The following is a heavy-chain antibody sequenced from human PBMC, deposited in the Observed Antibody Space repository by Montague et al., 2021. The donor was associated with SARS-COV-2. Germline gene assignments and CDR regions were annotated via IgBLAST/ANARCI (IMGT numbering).Heavy chain of an antibody. CDR1: GYSIGTGYY. J-gene: IGHJ3*02. CDR2: IYHSGST. Sequence: SETLSLTCTVSGYSIGTGYYWGWIRQPPGKGLEWIGTIYHSGSTYFNPPLKSRVTISVDTSKNQFSLNLGSVTAADTAVYYCAKVAGSHDTFDIRGRGTMVTVPS. V-gene: IGHV4-38-2*02. D-gene: IGHD6-19*01. CDR3: AKVAGSHDTFDI.